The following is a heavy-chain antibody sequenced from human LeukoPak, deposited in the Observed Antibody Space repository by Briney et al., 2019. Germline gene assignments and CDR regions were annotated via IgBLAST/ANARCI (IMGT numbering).Heavy chain of an antibody. J-gene: IGHJ4*02. V-gene: IGHV4-61*02. CDR3: ARGGKDSSGPSPFTTRGQFDY. CDR1: GGSISSGCYN. CDR2: IYTSGSN. Sequence: SQTLSLTCTVSGGSISSGCYNWSWIRQPAGKELEWIGRIYTSGSNNYTPSLKIPVTISVDTSKTQFSLKLSSVTAADTAVYYCARGGKDSSGPSPFTTRGQFDYWGQGTLVTVSS. D-gene: IGHD3-22*01.